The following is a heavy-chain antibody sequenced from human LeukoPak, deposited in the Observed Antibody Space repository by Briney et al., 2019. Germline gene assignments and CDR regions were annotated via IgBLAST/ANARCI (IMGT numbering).Heavy chain of an antibody. J-gene: IGHJ1*01. D-gene: IGHD3-22*01. Sequence: SVNVSCKSSGGTFTRYALNWVRQAPGQGLEWMGAIIPTFGTPNYAQKFQGRLTITADESTTTAYMELSSLRSEDTAVYYCAREQMYFYDSSGPILEHWGQGTLVTVSS. CDR1: GGTFTRYA. V-gene: IGHV1-69*01. CDR3: AREQMYFYDSSGPILEH. CDR2: IIPTFGTP.